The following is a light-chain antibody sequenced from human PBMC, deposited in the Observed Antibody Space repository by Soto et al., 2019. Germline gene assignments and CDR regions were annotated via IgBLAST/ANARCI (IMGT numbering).Light chain of an antibody. CDR2: GNT. V-gene: IGLV1-40*01. CDR1: SSDIGAGYA. Sequence: QSVLTQPPSVSGAPGQRVTISCTGSSSDIGAGYAVHWYQQLPGKAPTLLIYGNTKRPSGVPDRFSGSRSGTSASLAITGLQAEDEADYYCQSYDSSLRHYVFGTVTKVTVL. J-gene: IGLJ1*01. CDR3: QSYDSSLRHYV.